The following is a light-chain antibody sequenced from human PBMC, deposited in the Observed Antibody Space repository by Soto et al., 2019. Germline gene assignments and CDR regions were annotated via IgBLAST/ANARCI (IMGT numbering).Light chain of an antibody. CDR1: SSDVGGYNY. Sequence: QSVLTQPRSVSGSPGHSVAISCTGTSSDVGGYNYVSWYQQHPGKAPNLMIFDVSQRPSGVPDRFSGSKSGNTASLTISGLQAEDEADYYCCSYAGSYTWVFGGGTKLTVL. CDR2: DVS. CDR3: CSYAGSYTWV. V-gene: IGLV2-11*01. J-gene: IGLJ3*02.